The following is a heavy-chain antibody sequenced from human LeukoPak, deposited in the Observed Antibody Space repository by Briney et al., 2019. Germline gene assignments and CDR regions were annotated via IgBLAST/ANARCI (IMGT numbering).Heavy chain of an antibody. J-gene: IGHJ5*02. V-gene: IGHV4-39*07. Sequence: PSETLSLTCTVSSDFFSSVTDYWAWIRQPPGEGLEWIASGDYSGGTYYNPSLKSRVTISVDTSKNQFSLKLSSVTAADTAVYYCARVPDYGDYGVNWFDPWGQGTLVTVSS. CDR3: ARVPDYGDYGVNWFDP. CDR2: GDYSGGT. D-gene: IGHD4-17*01. CDR1: SDFFSSVTDY.